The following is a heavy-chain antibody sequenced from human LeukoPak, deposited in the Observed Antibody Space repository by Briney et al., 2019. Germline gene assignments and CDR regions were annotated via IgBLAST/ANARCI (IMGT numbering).Heavy chain of an antibody. CDR3: AKAQDLRLDY. CDR2: IRYDGSNK. V-gene: IGHV3-30*02. CDR1: GFTFSSYG. Sequence: GGSLRLSCATSGFTFSSYGMHWVRQAPGKGLEWVAFIRYDGSNKYYADSVKGRFTISRDNSKNTLYLQMNSLRAEDTAVYYCAKAQDLRLDYWGQGTLVTVSS. D-gene: IGHD2-15*01. J-gene: IGHJ4*02.